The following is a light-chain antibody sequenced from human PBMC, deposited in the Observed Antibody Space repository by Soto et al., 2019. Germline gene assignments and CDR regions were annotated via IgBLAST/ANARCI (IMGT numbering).Light chain of an antibody. J-gene: IGKJ3*01. Sequence: DIQMTQSPSSVSASVGDRVTITCRASQGISSWLAWYQQKPGKAPKLLIYAASSLQSGAPSRFTASVSDTEFTLTIIILHPEYFATYYFQQANSFPFSFGPGTNVPIK. V-gene: IGKV1-12*01. CDR3: QQANSFPFS. CDR2: AAS. CDR1: QGISSW.